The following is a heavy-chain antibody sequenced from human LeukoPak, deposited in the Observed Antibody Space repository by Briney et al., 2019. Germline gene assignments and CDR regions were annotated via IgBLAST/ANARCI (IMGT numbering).Heavy chain of an antibody. CDR2: ISGSGDST. D-gene: IGHD4-17*01. J-gene: IGHJ6*02. V-gene: IGHV3-23*01. Sequence: GGSLRLSCAASGFTFSYYAMSWVRQAPGKGLEWVSAISGSGDSTYYADSVKGRFTISRDNSKNTLYLQMNSLRVEDTAVYYCAKAIYGPQYYGMDVWGQGNTVTVSS. CDR3: AKAIYGPQYYGMDV. CDR1: GFTFSYYA.